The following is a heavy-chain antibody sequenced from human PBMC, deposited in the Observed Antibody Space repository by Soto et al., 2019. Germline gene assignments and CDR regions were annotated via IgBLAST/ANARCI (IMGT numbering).Heavy chain of an antibody. Sequence: QVQLVESGGGVVQPGRSLRLSCAASGFTFSSYGMHWVRQAPGKGLEWVAVISYDGSNKYYADSVKGRFTISRDNSKNTLYLQMNSLRAEGTAVYYCAKDSGIYGMDVWGQGTTVTVSS. CDR3: AKDSGIYGMDV. CDR2: ISYDGSNK. CDR1: GFTFSSYG. V-gene: IGHV3-30*18. J-gene: IGHJ6*02.